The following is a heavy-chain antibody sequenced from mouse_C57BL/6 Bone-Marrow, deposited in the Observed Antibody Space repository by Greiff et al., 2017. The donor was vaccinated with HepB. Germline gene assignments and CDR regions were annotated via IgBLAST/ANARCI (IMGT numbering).Heavy chain of an antibody. CDR2: INPNNGGT. D-gene: IGHD1-1*01. CDR1: GYTFTDYN. CDR3: ARSESTVVAFRYFDV. J-gene: IGHJ1*03. V-gene: IGHV1-18*01. Sequence: EVHLQQSGPELVKPGASVKIPCKASGYTFTDYNMDWVKQSHGKSLEWIGDINPNNGGTIYNQKFKGKATLTVDKSSSTAYMELRSLTSEDTAVYYCARSESTVVAFRYFDVWGTGTTVTVSS.